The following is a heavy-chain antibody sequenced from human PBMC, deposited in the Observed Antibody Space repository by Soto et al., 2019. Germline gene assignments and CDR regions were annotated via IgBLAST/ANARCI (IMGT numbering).Heavy chain of an antibody. CDR3: ARGIAARNYYYYYYMDV. CDR1: GGTFSSYA. J-gene: IGHJ6*03. CDR2: MNPNSGNT. Sequence: ASVKVSCKASGGTFSSYAISWVRQAPGQGLEWMGWMNPNSGNTGYAQKFQGRVTMTRNTSISTAYMELSSLRSEDTAVYYCARGIAARNYYYYYYMDVWGKGTTVTVSS. V-gene: IGHV1-8*02. D-gene: IGHD6-6*01.